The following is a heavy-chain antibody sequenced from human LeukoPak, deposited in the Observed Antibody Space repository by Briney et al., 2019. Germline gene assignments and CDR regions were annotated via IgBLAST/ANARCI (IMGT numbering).Heavy chain of an antibody. V-gene: IGHV3-23*01. CDR3: SRIKYGGNSGYHFDY. D-gene: IGHD4-23*01. Sequence: GGSLRPSCSASGFNFNYFAMSWIRQAPGKRLEWVSTIGDSGSGGSYADSVRGRFTISRDNSKNIVYLQMHSLRVDVSAVYYCSRIKYGGNSGYHFDYWGQGTLVTVSS. J-gene: IGHJ4*02. CDR2: IGDSGSGG. CDR1: GFNFNYFA.